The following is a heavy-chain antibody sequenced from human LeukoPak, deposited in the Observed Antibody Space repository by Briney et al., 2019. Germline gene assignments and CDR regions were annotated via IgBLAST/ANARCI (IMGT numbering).Heavy chain of an antibody. J-gene: IGHJ4*02. CDR1: GLTFSGYS. V-gene: IGHV3-21*01. Sequence: PGGSLRLSCAASGLTFSGYSMNWVRQAPGKGLEWVSSISSSSSYIYYADSVKGRFTISRDNAKNSLYLQMNSLRAEDTAVYYCARDKVVAAKASDYWGQGTLVTVSS. CDR3: ARDKVVAAKASDY. D-gene: IGHD2-15*01. CDR2: ISSSSSYI.